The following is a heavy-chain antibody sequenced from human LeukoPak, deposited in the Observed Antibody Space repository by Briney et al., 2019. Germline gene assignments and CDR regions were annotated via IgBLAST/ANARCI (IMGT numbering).Heavy chain of an antibody. CDR3: ARDYYGSGSYYPNWFDP. CDR2: IYYSGST. J-gene: IGHJ5*02. Sequence: SETLSLTCTVSGGSVSSGSYYWSWIRQPPGKGLEWIGYIYYSGSTYYNPSLKSRVTISVDTSENQFSLKLSSVTAADTAVYYCARDYYGSGSYYPNWFDPWGQGTLVTVSS. CDR1: GGSVSSGSYY. V-gene: IGHV4-30-4*08. D-gene: IGHD3-10*01.